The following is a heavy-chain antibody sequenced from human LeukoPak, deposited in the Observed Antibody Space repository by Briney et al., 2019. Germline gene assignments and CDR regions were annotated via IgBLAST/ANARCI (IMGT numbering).Heavy chain of an antibody. Sequence: GGSLRLSCAASGFTFSSYAMHWVRQAPGKGLEWVAVISYDGSNKYYADSVKGRFTISRENAKNSLYLQMNSLRAGDTAVYYCARGRSLYDSSGYYYDYWGQGTLVTVSS. CDR3: ARGRSLYDSSGYYYDY. CDR2: ISYDGSNK. J-gene: IGHJ4*02. D-gene: IGHD3-22*01. CDR1: GFTFSSYA. V-gene: IGHV3-30*14.